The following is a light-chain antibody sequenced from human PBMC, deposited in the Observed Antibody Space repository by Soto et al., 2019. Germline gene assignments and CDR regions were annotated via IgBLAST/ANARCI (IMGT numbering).Light chain of an antibody. Sequence: EIVLTQSPGTLSLSTGERATLSFRASQSVSNNYLAWYQQKPGQAPRLLIYGASNRATGIPDRFSGSGSGTEFTLTINSLQSEDSAMYYCQQYGSYSPITFGQGTRLEIK. V-gene: IGKV3-20*01. CDR2: GAS. CDR3: QQYGSYSPIT. CDR1: QSVSNNY. J-gene: IGKJ5*01.